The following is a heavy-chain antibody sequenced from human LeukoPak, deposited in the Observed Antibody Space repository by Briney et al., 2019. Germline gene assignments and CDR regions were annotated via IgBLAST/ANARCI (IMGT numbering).Heavy chain of an antibody. V-gene: IGHV3-23*01. CDR1: GFTFSSYA. CDR3: AKSLWLFPIDY. D-gene: IGHD6-19*01. Sequence: PGASLGLSCAASGFTFSSYAMSWVRQAPGKGLEWVSTISGSGAGTFYTDSVKGRFTISRDNFGNTLYLQMSSLRAEDTAVYYCAKSLWLFPIDYWGQGTLVTVSS. J-gene: IGHJ4*02. CDR2: ISGSGAGT.